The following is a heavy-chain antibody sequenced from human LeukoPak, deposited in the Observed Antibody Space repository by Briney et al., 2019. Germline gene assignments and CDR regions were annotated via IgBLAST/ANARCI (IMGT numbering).Heavy chain of an antibody. CDR2: IYHSGST. CDR1: GGSISSSNW. J-gene: IGHJ4*02. D-gene: IGHD6-19*01. CDR3: ARLYSSGWPHDY. V-gene: IGHV4-4*02. Sequence: SETLSLTCAVSGGSISSSNWWSWVRQPPGKGLEWIGEIYHSGSTNYNPSLKSRVTISVDKSKNQFSLKLISVTAADTAVYYCARLYSSGWPHDYWGQGTLVTVSS.